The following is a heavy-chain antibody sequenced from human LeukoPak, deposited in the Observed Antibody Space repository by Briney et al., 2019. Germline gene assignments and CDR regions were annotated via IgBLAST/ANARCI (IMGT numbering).Heavy chain of an antibody. D-gene: IGHD1-26*01. Sequence: GGSLRLSCAASGFTFGNYGMGWVRQAPGKGLEWLSALTGTGGSPYYADSVRGRFTISRDNSKNTLYLQMNSLRAEDTAVYYCAKDWSWRSGSYFFDYWGQGTLVTVSS. CDR3: AKDWSWRSGSYFFDY. CDR1: GFTFGNYG. V-gene: IGHV3-23*01. J-gene: IGHJ4*02. CDR2: LTGTGGSP.